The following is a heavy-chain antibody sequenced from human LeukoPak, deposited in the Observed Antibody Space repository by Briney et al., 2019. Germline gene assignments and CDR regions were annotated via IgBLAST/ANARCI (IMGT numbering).Heavy chain of an antibody. CDR3: ARVDTAMVTREYYFDY. D-gene: IGHD5-18*01. V-gene: IGHV3-66*02. Sequence: GGSLRLSCAASGFTVSSNYMSWVRQAPGKGLEWVSVIYSGGSTYYADSVKGRFTISRDNSKNTLYLQMNSLRAEDRAVYYCARVDTAMVTREYYFDYWGQGTLVTVSS. CDR1: GFTVSSNY. CDR2: IYSGGST. J-gene: IGHJ4*02.